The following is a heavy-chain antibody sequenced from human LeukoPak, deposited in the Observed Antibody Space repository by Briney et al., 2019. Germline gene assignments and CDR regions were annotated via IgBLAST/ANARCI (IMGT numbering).Heavy chain of an antibody. J-gene: IGHJ3*02. CDR1: GFSFSSHG. Sequence: GGSLRLSCAASGFSFSSHGMSWVRQAPGKGLEWVANIKQDRSETYYVDSVKGRFTISRDNTKNSLYLQMNSLRAEDTALYYCVRDAGDSGYMINDIWGQGTMVTVTS. V-gene: IGHV3-7*01. CDR2: IKQDRSET. CDR3: VRDAGDSGYMINDI. D-gene: IGHD5-12*01.